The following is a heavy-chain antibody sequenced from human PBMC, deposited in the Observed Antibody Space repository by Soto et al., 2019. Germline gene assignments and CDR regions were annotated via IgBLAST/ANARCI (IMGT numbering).Heavy chain of an antibody. CDR3: AKASTYEYVWGSFRYYFDH. D-gene: IGHD3-16*02. CDR2: ISGSGDRT. V-gene: IGHV3-23*01. Sequence: GGSLRLSCAASGFSFNIYAMSWVRQAPGKGLEWVSGISGSGDRTHYVDSVKGRFTISRGNVKNTLYLQMNSLRAEDTAVYYCAKASTYEYVWGSFRYYFDHWGQGALVTVS. J-gene: IGHJ4*02. CDR1: GFSFNIYA.